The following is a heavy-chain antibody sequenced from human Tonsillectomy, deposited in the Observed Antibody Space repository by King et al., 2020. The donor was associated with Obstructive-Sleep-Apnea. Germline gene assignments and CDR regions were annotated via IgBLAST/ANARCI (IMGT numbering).Heavy chain of an antibody. Sequence: VQLVESGGGLVQPGRSLRLSCAASGFTFDDYAMHWVRQAPGKGLEWVSVINWNSDSIGYADSVKGRFTISRDNAKNSLYLQVNSLRSEDTALYYCVKDKYSCWYVDYLHYWGQGTLVTVSS. J-gene: IGHJ4*02. CDR1: GFTFDDYA. V-gene: IGHV3-9*01. D-gene: IGHD6-19*01. CDR3: VKDKYSCWYVDYLHY. CDR2: INWNSDSI.